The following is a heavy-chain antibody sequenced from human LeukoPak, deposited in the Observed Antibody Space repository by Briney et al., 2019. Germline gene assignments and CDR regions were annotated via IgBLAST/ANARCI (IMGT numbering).Heavy chain of an antibody. D-gene: IGHD2-2*01. CDR2: ISGSGGST. Sequence: GGSLRLSCAASGFTFSSYAVSWVRQAPGKGLEWVSAISGSGGSTYYADSVKGRFTISRDNSKNTLYLQMNSLRAEDTAVYYCAKSGYCSSTSCYSLGPLYYFDYWGQGTLVTVSS. CDR3: AKSGYCSSTSCYSLGPLYYFDY. J-gene: IGHJ4*02. V-gene: IGHV3-23*01. CDR1: GFTFSSYA.